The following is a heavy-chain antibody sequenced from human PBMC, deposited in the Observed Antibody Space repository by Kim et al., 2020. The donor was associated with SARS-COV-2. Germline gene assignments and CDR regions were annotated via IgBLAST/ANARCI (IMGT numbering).Heavy chain of an antibody. D-gene: IGHD3-16*02. V-gene: IGHV4-59*08. J-gene: IGHJ4*02. CDR2: T. CDR3: ARHIRNIGLDS. Sequence: TQYAPSLKGRVTILLDTSNNQFSLKLSSVTAADTAVYYCARHIRNIGLDSWGQGTLVTVSS.